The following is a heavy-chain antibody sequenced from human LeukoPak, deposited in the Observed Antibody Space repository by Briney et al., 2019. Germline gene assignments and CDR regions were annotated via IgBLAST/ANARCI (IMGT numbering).Heavy chain of an antibody. J-gene: IGHJ4*02. V-gene: IGHV3-30*18. CDR2: ISYDGSNK. CDR1: GFTFSSYG. CDR3: AKLAAWLVMGYFDY. Sequence: TGGSLRLSCAASGFTFSSYGMHWVRQAPGKGLGWVAVISYDGSNKYYADSVKGRFTISRDNSKNTLYLQMNSLRAEDTAVYYCAKLAAWLVMGYFDYWGQGTLVTVSS. D-gene: IGHD6-19*01.